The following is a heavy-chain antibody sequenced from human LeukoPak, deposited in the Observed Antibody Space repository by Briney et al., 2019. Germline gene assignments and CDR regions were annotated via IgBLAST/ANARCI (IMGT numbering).Heavy chain of an antibody. J-gene: IGHJ1*01. CDR3: ARDSSEFRSLIPH. CDR1: GGTFSSYS. Sequence: ASVKVSCKASGGTFSSYSISWVRQAPGQGLEWMGGIIPIFDTADYARKFQGRVTITADESTSTAYMELSSLRSEDTAVYYCARDSSEFRSLIPHWGQGTLVTVSS. D-gene: IGHD2-21*01. CDR2: IIPIFDTA. V-gene: IGHV1-69*13.